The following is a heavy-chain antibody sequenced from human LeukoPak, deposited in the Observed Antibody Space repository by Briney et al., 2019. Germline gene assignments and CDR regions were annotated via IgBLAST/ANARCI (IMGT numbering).Heavy chain of an antibody. CDR3: ARVWGTAMVLDY. Sequence: GASVTVSCTASGYTFTSYYMHWVRQAPGQGLEWMGIINPSGGSTSYAQKFQGRVTMTRDTSTSTVYMELSSLRSEDTAVYYCARVWGTAMVLDYWGQGTLVTVSS. CDR1: GYTFTSYY. V-gene: IGHV1-46*01. CDR2: INPSGGST. D-gene: IGHD5-18*01. J-gene: IGHJ4*02.